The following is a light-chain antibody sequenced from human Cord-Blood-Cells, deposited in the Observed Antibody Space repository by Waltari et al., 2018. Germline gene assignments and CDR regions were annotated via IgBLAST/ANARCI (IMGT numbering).Light chain of an antibody. J-gene: IGKJ2*03. V-gene: IGKV2-28*01. CDR3: MQALQTPYS. Sequence: VTPGEPASISCRSSQSLLHSNGYNYLDWYLQKPGQSPQLLIYLGSNRASGVPDRFSGSGSGTDFTLKISRVEAGDVGVYYCMQALQTPYSFGQGTKLEIK. CDR2: LGS. CDR1: QSLLHSNGYNY.